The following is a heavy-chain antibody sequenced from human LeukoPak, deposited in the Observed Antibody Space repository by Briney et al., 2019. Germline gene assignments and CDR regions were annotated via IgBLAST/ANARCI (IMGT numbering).Heavy chain of an antibody. D-gene: IGHD2-15*01. CDR2: IKQDGSEK. CDR1: GLTFSSYW. CDR3: ASALARGYSNGYVYSSY. Sequence: GGSLRLSCAASGLTFSSYWMSWVRQAPGKGLEWVANIKQDGSEKYYVDSVKGRFTISRDNAKNSLYLQMNSLRAEDTAVYYCASALARGYSNGYVYSSYWGQGTLVTVSS. V-gene: IGHV3-7*01. J-gene: IGHJ4*02.